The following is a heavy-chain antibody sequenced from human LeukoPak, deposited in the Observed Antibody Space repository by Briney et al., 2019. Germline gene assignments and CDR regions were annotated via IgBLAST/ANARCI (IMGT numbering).Heavy chain of an antibody. CDR2: IYYSGTT. CDR1: GGSFSSGSYY. J-gene: IGHJ5*01. Sequence: SETLSLTCTVSGGSFSSGSYYWGWIRQPPGKGLEWIGSIYYSGTTYYNPYLKSRVTISVDTSENQFSLKLSSVTAADTAVYYCARHREAYTNSWFHYWGQGTLVTVSS. V-gene: IGHV4-39*01. CDR3: ARHREAYTNSWFHY. D-gene: IGHD2-2*02.